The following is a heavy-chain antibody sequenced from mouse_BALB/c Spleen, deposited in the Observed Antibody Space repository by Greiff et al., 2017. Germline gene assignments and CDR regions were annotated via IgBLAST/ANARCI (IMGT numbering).Heavy chain of an antibody. Sequence: EVMLVESGGGLVQPGGSLRLSCATSGFTFTDYYMSWVRQPPGKALEWLGFIRNKANGYTTEYSASVKGRFTISRDNSQSILYLQMNTLRAEDSATYYCARDKVRYFDVWGAGTTVTVSS. V-gene: IGHV7-3*02. D-gene: IGHD2-14*01. CDR3: ARDKVRYFDV. J-gene: IGHJ1*01. CDR2: IRNKANGYTT. CDR1: GFTFTDYY.